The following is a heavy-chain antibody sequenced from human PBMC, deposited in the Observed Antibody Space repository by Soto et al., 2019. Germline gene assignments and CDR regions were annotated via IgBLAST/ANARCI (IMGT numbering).Heavy chain of an antibody. Sequence: ASVKVSCKASGYTFSSYYMHWVRQAPGQGLEWVGLINPGTGATTYAQKFQGRATMTSDTSTSTVYMELRSLTSEDTAVYYCARDHIAAADTYALDIWGQGTTVTVSS. V-gene: IGHV1-46*01. CDR2: INPGTGAT. D-gene: IGHD6-25*01. CDR1: GYTFSSYY. CDR3: ARDHIAAADTYALDI. J-gene: IGHJ3*02.